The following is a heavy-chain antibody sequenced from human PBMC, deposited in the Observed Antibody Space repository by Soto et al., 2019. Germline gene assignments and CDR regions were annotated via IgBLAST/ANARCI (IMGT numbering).Heavy chain of an antibody. J-gene: IGHJ6*02. CDR3: ARELPFCSSTSCKKADYYYGMDV. CDR1: GGTFSSYA. Sequence: SVKVSCKASGGTFSSYAISWVRQAPGQRLGWMGEIIPIFGTANYAQKFQGRVTIAADESTSTAYMELSSLRSEDTAVYYCARELPFCSSTSCKKADYYYGMDVWAQGTTVTVSS. V-gene: IGHV1-69*13. CDR2: IIPIFGTA. D-gene: IGHD2-2*01.